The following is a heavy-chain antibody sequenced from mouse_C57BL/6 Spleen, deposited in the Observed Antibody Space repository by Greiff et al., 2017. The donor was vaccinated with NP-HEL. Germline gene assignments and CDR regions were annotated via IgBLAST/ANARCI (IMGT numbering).Heavy chain of an antibody. V-gene: IGHV1-61*01. CDR2: IYPSDSET. D-gene: IGHD4-1*01. J-gene: IGHJ3*01. CDR1: GYTFTSYW. CDR3: ARPGTAWFAY. Sequence: VQLQQPGAELVRPGSSVKLSCKASGYTFTSYWMDWVKQRPGQGLEWIGNIYPSDSETHYNQKFKDKATLTVDKSSSTAYMQLSSLTSEDSAVYYCARPGTAWFAYWGQGTLVTVSA.